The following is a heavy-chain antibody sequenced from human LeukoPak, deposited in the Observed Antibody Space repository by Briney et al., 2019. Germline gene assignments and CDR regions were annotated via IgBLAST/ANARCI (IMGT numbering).Heavy chain of an antibody. V-gene: IGHV3-21*01. Sequence: GGSLRLSCAASGFTFSSYSMNWVPQAPGKGLEWVSSISSSSSYIYYADSVKGRFTISRDNAKNSLYLQMNSLRAEDTAVYYCARAGEITMEPYWGQGTLVTVSS. CDR2: ISSSSSYI. CDR1: GFTFSSYS. D-gene: IGHD3-10*01. J-gene: IGHJ4*02. CDR3: ARAGEITMEPY.